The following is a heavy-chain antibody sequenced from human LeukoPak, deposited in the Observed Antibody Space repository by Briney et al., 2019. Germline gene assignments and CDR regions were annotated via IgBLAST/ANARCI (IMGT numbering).Heavy chain of an antibody. D-gene: IGHD3-9*01. CDR2: ISSSSSYI. J-gene: IGHJ4*02. CDR3: ARDGRYFDWLLIH. CDR1: GFTFSSYS. Sequence: PGGSLRLSCAASGFTFSSYSMNWVRQAPEKGLEWVSSISSSSSYIYYADSVKGRFTISRDNAKNSLYLQMNSLRAEDTAVYYCARDGRYFDWLLIHWGQGTLVTVSS. V-gene: IGHV3-21*01.